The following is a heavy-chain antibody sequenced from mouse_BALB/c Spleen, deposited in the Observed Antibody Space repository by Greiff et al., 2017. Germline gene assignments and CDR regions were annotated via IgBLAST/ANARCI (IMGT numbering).Heavy chain of an antibody. J-gene: IGHJ3*01. V-gene: IGHV5-15*02. CDR1: GFTFSDYG. CDR2: ISNLAYSI. D-gene: IGHD2-3*01. CDR3: ARVDGYSAWFAY. Sequence: EVQLVESGGGLVQPGGSRKLSCAASGFTFSDYGMAWVRQAPGKGPEWVAFISNLAYSIYYADTVTGRFTISRENAKNTLYLEMSSLRSEDTAMYYCARVDGYSAWFAYWGQGTLVTVSA.